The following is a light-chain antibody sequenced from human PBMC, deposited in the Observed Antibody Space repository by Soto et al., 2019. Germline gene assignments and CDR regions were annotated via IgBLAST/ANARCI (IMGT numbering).Light chain of an antibody. CDR1: SSDVGGYNY. CDR2: DVS. V-gene: IGLV2-14*01. J-gene: IGLJ1*01. CDR3: SSYTSSSFYV. Sequence: QSVLTQPASVSGSRGQSITISCTGTSSDVGGYNYVSWYQQHPGKAPKLMIYDVSNRPSGVSNRFSGSKSGNTASLTISGLQAEDEADYYCSSYTSSSFYVFGTGTKVTLL.